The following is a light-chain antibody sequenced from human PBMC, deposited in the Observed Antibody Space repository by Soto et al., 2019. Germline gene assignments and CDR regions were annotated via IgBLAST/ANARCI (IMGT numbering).Light chain of an antibody. CDR2: GAS. Sequence: EIVLTQSPGTLSLSPGEIATLSFSASQSVSSSYLAWYQQKPGQAPRLLIYGASSRATGIPDRFSGSGSGTNFTLTISSLQPEDFATYYCQQANSFPITFGQGTRLEIK. V-gene: IGKV3-20*01. CDR3: QQANSFPIT. CDR1: QSVSSSY. J-gene: IGKJ5*01.